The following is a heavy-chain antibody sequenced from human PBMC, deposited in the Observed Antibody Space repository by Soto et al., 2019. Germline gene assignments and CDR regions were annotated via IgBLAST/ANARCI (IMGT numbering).Heavy chain of an antibody. CDR1: GYTFTSYG. Sequence: GASVKVSCKASGYTFTSYGISWVRQAPGQGLEWMGWISAYNGNTNYAQKLQGRVTMTTDTSTSTAYMELRSLRSDDTAVYYCARDLPPFITGTTGRRALVYYYGMDVWGQGTTVTVSS. CDR2: ISAYNGNT. V-gene: IGHV1-18*01. J-gene: IGHJ6*02. CDR3: ARDLPPFITGTTGRRALVYYYGMDV. D-gene: IGHD1-7*01.